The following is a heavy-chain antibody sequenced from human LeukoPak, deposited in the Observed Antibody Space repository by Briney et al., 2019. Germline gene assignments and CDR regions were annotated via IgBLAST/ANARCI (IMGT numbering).Heavy chain of an antibody. J-gene: IGHJ6*03. CDR3: ARDPYSGGYGDYYYYYMDL. CDR2: ITSSSSYI. V-gene: IGHV3-21*01. Sequence: GGSLRLSCAASGFTFSTYNMNWVRQAPGKGLEWFSSITSSSSYIYYADSVKGRFTISRDNAKNSLYLQMNSLRAEDTAVYYCARDPYSGGYGDYYYYYMDLWGQGTTVTISS. D-gene: IGHD1-26*01. CDR1: GFTFSTYN.